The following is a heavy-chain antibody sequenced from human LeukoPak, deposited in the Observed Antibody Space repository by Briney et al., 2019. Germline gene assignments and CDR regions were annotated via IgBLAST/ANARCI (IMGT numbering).Heavy chain of an antibody. J-gene: IGHJ4*02. Sequence: SETLSLTCTVSGGSISSSSYYWGWIRQPPGKGLEWIGSIYYSGSTYYNPSLKSRVTISVDRSKNQFSLKLSSVTAADTAVYYCARTTPYFDYWGQGTLVTVSS. V-gene: IGHV4-39*07. D-gene: IGHD4-11*01. CDR2: IYYSGST. CDR1: GGSISSSSYY. CDR3: ARTTPYFDY.